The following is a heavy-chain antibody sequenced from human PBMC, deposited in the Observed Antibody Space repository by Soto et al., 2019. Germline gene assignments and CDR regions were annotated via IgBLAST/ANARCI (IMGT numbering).Heavy chain of an antibody. CDR2: IYHSGST. V-gene: IGHV4-4*02. J-gene: IGHJ6*02. CDR1: GGSISSSNW. Sequence: NPSETLSLTCAVSGGSISSSNWWSWVRQPPGKGLEWIGEIYHSGSTNYNPSLKSRVTISVDKSKNQFSLKLSSVTAADTAVYYCARSYTHGSSWHYYYYGMDVWGQGTTVTVSS. D-gene: IGHD6-13*01. CDR3: ARSYTHGSSWHYYYYGMDV.